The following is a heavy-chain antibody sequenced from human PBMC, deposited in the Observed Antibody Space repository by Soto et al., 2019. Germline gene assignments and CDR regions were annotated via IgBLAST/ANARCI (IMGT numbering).Heavy chain of an antibody. CDR3: ARGTVTTGDYYYYMDV. CDR2: INPSGGST. J-gene: IGHJ6*03. D-gene: IGHD4-17*01. Sequence: ASVKVSCKASGYTFTSYYMHWVRQATGQGLEWMGIINPSGGSTSYAQKFQGRVTMTRDTSTSTVYMELSSLRSEDTAVYYCARGTVTTGDYYYYMDVWGKGTTVTVSS. CDR1: GYTFTSYY. V-gene: IGHV1-46*03.